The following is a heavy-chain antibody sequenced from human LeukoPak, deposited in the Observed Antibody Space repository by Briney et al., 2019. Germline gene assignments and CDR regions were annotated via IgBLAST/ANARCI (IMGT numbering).Heavy chain of an antibody. V-gene: IGHV4-34*01. Sequence: PSETLSLTCAVYGGSFSGYYWSWIRQPPGKGLEWIGEINHSGSTNYNPSLKSRVTISVDTSKNQFSLKLSSVTAADTAVYYCARASEDYYYYMDVWGKGTTVTISS. CDR2: INHSGST. D-gene: IGHD1-14*01. CDR3: ARASEDYYYYMDV. CDR1: GGSFSGYY. J-gene: IGHJ6*03.